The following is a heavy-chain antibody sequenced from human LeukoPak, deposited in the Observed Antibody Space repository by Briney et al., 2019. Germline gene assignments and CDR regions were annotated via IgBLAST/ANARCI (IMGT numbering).Heavy chain of an antibody. CDR2: INHSGST. D-gene: IGHD3-22*01. J-gene: IGHJ4*02. Sequence: SETLSLTCAVYGGSFSGYYWSWIRQPPGKGLEWIGEINHSGSTNYNPSPKSRVTISVDTSKNQFSLKLSSVTAADTAVYYCARRKIVVVLFDYWGQGTLVTVSS. CDR3: ARRKIVVVLFDY. CDR1: GGSFSGYY. V-gene: IGHV4-34*01.